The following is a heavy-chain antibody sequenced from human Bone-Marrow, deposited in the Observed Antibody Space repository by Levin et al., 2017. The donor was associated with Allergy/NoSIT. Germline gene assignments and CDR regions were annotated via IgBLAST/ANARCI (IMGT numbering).Heavy chain of an antibody. J-gene: IGHJ3*02. CDR3: ARVGDHNDGSGYYSRDIFDM. CDR2: ISNSGSTT. CDR1: GFILSGFH. V-gene: IGHV3-11*01. Sequence: PGGSLRLSCAASGFILSGFHMTWIRQAPGKGLEWLSFISNSGSTTFYSDSVKGRFTISRDNAENSVYLQMSFLRADDTAVYYCARVGDHNDGSGYYSRDIFDMWGQGTMVTVSS. D-gene: IGHD3-22*01.